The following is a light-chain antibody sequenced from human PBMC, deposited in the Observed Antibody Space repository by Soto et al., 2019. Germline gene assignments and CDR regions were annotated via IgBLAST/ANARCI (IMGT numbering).Light chain of an antibody. V-gene: IGKV3-11*01. J-gene: IGKJ1*01. CDR2: DAS. CDR3: QQRSNXPPWT. CDR1: QSVSSY. Sequence: EIVLTQSPATLSLSPGERATLSCRASQSVSSYLAWYQQKPGQAPRLLIYDASNRATGIPARFSGSGSGTDFTLTISSLEPEDFAVYYCQQRSNXPPWTFGQGXKVDIK.